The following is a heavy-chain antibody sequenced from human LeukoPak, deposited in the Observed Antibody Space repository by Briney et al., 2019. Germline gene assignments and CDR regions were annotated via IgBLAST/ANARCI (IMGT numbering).Heavy chain of an antibody. V-gene: IGHV3-30*01. CDR3: ARDPTIAAGTYYFDY. CDR1: GFTFSSYA. D-gene: IGHD6-13*01. J-gene: IGHJ4*02. CDR2: ISYDGSNK. Sequence: GGSLRLSCAASGFTFSSYAMHWVRQAPGKGLEWVAVISYDGSNKYYADSVKGRFTISRDNSKNTLCLQMNSLRAEDTAVYYCARDPTIAAGTYYFDYWGQGTLVTVSS.